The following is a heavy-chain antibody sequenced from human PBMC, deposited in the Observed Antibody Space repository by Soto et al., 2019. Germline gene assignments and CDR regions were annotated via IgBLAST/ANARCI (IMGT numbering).Heavy chain of an antibody. D-gene: IGHD6-13*01. J-gene: IGHJ4*02. CDR1: GYSISSGYY. CDR2: IYHSGST. CDR3: ARGGGSSWLFMYY. V-gene: IGHV4-38-2*01. Sequence: SETLSLTCAVSGYSISSGYYWGWIRQPPGKGLEWIGSIYHSGSTYYNPSLKSRVTISVDTSKNQFSLKLSSVTAADTAVYYCARGGGSSWLFMYYWGQGTL.